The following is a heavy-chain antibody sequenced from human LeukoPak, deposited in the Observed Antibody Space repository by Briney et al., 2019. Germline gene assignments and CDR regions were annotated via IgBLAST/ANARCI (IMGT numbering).Heavy chain of an antibody. Sequence: PGGSLRLSCAASGFTFSSYWMSWVRQAPGKGLEWVANIKQDGSEKYYADSVKGRFTISRDNAKNSLYLQMNSLRAEDTAVYYCARSQRITMIVVVTEDAFDIWGQGTMVTVSS. J-gene: IGHJ3*02. CDR1: GFTFSSYW. D-gene: IGHD3-22*01. CDR3: ARSQRITMIVVVTEDAFDI. CDR2: IKQDGSEK. V-gene: IGHV3-7*01.